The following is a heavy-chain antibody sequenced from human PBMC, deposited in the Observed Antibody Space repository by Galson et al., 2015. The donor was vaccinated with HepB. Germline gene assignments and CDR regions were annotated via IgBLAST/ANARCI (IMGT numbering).Heavy chain of an antibody. CDR1: GFTFSNAW. V-gene: IGHV3-15*01. D-gene: IGHD3-3*01. J-gene: IGHJ4*02. CDR2: IKSKTDGGTT. Sequence: SLRLSCAASGFTFSNAWMRWVRQAPGKGLEWVGRIKSKTDGGTTDYAAPVKGRFTISRDDSKNTLYLQMNSLKTEDTAVYYCTTGFYDFWSGYPPASYYWGQGTLVTVSS. CDR3: TTGFYDFWSGYPPASYY.